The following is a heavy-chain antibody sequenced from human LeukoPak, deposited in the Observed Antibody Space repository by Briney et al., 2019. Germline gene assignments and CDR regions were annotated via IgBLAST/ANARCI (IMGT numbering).Heavy chain of an antibody. D-gene: IGHD2-15*01. Sequence: GESLKISCKGSGYSFTSYWISWVRQMPGKGLEWMGRIDPSDSYTNYSPSFQGHVTISADKSISTAYLQWSSLKALDTAMYYCARHPRIYYCSGGSCYSDYWGQGTLVTVSS. CDR3: ARHPRIYYCSGGSCYSDY. V-gene: IGHV5-10-1*01. CDR1: GYSFTSYW. J-gene: IGHJ4*02. CDR2: IDPSDSYT.